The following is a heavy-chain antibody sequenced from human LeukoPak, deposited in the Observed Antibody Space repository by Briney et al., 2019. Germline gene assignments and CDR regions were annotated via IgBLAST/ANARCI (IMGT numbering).Heavy chain of an antibody. J-gene: IGHJ4*02. Sequence: SETLSLTCTVSGGSISSSSYYWGWIRQPPGKRLEWIGSIYYSGSTYYNPSLMSRVTISVDTSKNQFSLKLSSVTAADTAVYYCARHGYSYGTFDYWGQGTLDTVSS. CDR2: IYYSGST. V-gene: IGHV4-39*01. CDR1: GGSISSSSYY. D-gene: IGHD5-18*01. CDR3: ARHGYSYGTFDY.